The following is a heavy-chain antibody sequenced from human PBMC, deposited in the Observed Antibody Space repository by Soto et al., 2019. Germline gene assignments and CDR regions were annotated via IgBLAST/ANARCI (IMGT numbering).Heavy chain of an antibody. CDR3: AQSAWAGTKAYLDY. J-gene: IGHJ4*02. CDR2: IYWDDDK. D-gene: IGHD6-19*01. CDR1: GFSLSTSGVG. Sequence: QITLEESGPTRVKPTQTLALTCTFSGFSLSTSGVGVGWVRQPPGKALEWLALIYWDDDKRYSPPLQSRLTITKDTSTNHVVLTIINSDPVDTATYYCAQSAWAGTKAYLDYWGQGTLVTVAS. V-gene: IGHV2-5*02.